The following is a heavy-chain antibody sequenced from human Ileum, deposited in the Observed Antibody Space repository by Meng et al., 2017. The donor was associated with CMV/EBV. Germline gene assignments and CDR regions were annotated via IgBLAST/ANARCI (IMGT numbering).Heavy chain of an antibody. J-gene: IGHJ4*02. CDR2: IHTTDST. D-gene: IGHD1-1*01. CDR1: GGSMRLYS. V-gene: IGHV4-4*07. Sequence: GAVQSPMTPSIPSTGSGGSMRLYSCTWIRQPDGKGLEWIGRIHTTDSTNYNPSFKSRVTISVDTSKNQFSLKLTSMTAADTAVYYCARDTGTTGTGSLFDYWGQGILVTVSS. CDR3: ARDTGTTGTGSLFDY.